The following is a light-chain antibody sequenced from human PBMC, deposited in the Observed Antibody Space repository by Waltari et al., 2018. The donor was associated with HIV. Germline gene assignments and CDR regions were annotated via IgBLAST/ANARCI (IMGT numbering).Light chain of an antibody. V-gene: IGKV1-16*01. CDR3: QQYDDLPRT. CDR1: RAIGRS. J-gene: IGKJ4*01. CDR2: ATS. Sequence: IQRAQSPASLSASIGDRVTITCRSSRAIGRSLAWFQQKPGQSPMALIYATSILHTGVPARFNGSRSGTEFALTIANLEAADCGTYYCQQYDDLPRTFGGGT.